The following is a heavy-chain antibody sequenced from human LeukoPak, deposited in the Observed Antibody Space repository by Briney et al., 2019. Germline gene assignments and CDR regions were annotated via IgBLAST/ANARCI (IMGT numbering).Heavy chain of an antibody. J-gene: IGHJ4*02. V-gene: IGHV3-48*04. CDR3: ASREDLGY. CDR2: ISSSSSTI. CDR1: GFTFSSYS. D-gene: IGHD3-16*01. Sequence: GGSLRLSCAASGFTFSSYSMNWVRQAPGKGLEWVSYISSSSSTIYYADSVKGRFTISRDNAKNSLYLQMNSLRAEDTAVYYCASREDLGYWGQGTLVTVSS.